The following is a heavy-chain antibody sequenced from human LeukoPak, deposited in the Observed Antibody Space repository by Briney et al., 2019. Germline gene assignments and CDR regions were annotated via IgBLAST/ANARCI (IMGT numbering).Heavy chain of an antibody. J-gene: IGHJ6*03. V-gene: IGHV4-39*07. CDR3: ARSSISSSFPYYYYYYYMDV. Sequence: PSETLSLTCTVCGGSISSSSYYWGWIREPPGKGLEWIGRIYYSGSTYYNPSLKSRVTISVDTSKNQFSLKLSSVTAADTAVYYCARSSISSSFPYYYYYYYMDVWGKGTTVTVSS. CDR1: GGSISSSSYY. CDR2: IYYSGST. D-gene: IGHD6-6*01.